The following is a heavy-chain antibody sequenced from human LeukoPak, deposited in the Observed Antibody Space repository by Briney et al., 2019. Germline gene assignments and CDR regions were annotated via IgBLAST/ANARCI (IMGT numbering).Heavy chain of an antibody. D-gene: IGHD3-22*01. CDR1: GGSFSGYY. CDR2: INHSGST. Sequence: ASETLSLTCAVYGGSFSGYYWSWIRQPPGKGLEWIGEINHSGSTNYNPSLKSRVTISVDTSKNQFSLKLSSVTAADTAVYYCARGGPARRITMIVVAPLAFDIWGQGTMVTVPS. CDR3: ARGGPARRITMIVVAPLAFDI. V-gene: IGHV4-34*01. J-gene: IGHJ3*02.